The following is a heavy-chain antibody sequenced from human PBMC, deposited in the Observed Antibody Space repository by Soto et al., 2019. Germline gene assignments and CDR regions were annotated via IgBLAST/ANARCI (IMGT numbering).Heavy chain of an antibody. Sequence: QVQLVQSGAEVKKPGASVKVSCKASGYTFTSYAMHWVRQAPGQRLEWMGWINAGNGNTKYSQKFQGRVTITTDTSASTAYMELSSMRSEDTAVYYCAVYYYDSSGYYYDIYYYGMDVWGQGTTVTVSS. D-gene: IGHD3-22*01. J-gene: IGHJ6*02. CDR2: INAGNGNT. V-gene: IGHV1-3*01. CDR1: GYTFTSYA. CDR3: AVYYYDSSGYYYDIYYYGMDV.